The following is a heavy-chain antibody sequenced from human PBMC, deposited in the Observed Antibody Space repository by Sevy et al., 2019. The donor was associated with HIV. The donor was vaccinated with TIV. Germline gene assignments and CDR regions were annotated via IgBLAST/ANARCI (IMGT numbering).Heavy chain of an antibody. CDR3: ARDYSRSFEY. Sequence: LSLTCAASGFTFRSYAMHWVRQAPGKGLEWVAVISDDGSNKYYADTVKGRLTFSRDNSKNTLYVQMNSLRAEDTAVYYCARDYSRSFEYWGQGTLVTVSS. J-gene: IGHJ4*02. D-gene: IGHD6-13*01. CDR2: ISDDGSNK. V-gene: IGHV3-30-3*01. CDR1: GFTFRSYA.